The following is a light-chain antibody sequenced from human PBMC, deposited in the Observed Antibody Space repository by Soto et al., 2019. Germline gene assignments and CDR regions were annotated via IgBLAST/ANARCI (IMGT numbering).Light chain of an antibody. V-gene: IGKV3-20*01. Sequence: EIVLTQSPGSLSLSLGERATLSCRASQSVDSAFFAWYQQKPGQPPRLLIFGTSRRATGIPDRFSGSGSGTDFTLTISRLEPEDFEVYYCQQFASSLTFGQGTKVEI. CDR1: QSVDSAF. J-gene: IGKJ1*01. CDR2: GTS. CDR3: QQFASSLT.